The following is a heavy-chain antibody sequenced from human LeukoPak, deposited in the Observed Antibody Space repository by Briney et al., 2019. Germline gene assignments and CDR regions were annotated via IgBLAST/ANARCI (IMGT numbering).Heavy chain of an antibody. J-gene: IGHJ6*03. D-gene: IGHD3-16*02. V-gene: IGHV4-59*08. Sequence: PSETLSLTCTVSGGSIGTYYWSWVRQSPGKGLEWIGYIYVTGNRYNPYLQSRVTISVDTSRNQFFLKMSSGTAADTAVYYCARHIGGGIEDMDVWGKGTKVTVSS. CDR3: ARHIGGGIEDMDV. CDR1: GGSIGTYY. CDR2: IYVTGN.